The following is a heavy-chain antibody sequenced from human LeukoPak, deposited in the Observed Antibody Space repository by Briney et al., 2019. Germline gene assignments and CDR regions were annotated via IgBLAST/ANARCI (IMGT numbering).Heavy chain of an antibody. V-gene: IGHV1-18*01. D-gene: IGHD6-6*01. CDR2: ISAYNGNT. CDR3: ARGYSSSSRVGWFDP. Sequence: ASVKVSCKTSGYTFNTYGIAWVRQAPGQGLEWMGWISAYNGNTNYAQKLQGRVTMTTDTSTSTAYMELRSLRSDDTAVYYCARGYSSSSRVGWFDPWGQGTLVTVSS. J-gene: IGHJ5*02. CDR1: GYTFNTYG.